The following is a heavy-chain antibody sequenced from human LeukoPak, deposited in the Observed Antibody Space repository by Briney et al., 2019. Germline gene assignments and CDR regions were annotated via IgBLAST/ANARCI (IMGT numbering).Heavy chain of an antibody. J-gene: IGHJ4*02. Sequence: SETLSLTCTVSGGSISTYYWSWIRQPPGKGLEWIGYIYYSGSTNYNPSLKSRVTISVDTSKNQFSLKLSSVTAADTAVYYCARALRSSGYYVYWGQGTLVTVSS. CDR3: ARALRSSGYYVY. V-gene: IGHV4-59*01. CDR1: GGSISTYY. CDR2: IYYSGST. D-gene: IGHD3-22*01.